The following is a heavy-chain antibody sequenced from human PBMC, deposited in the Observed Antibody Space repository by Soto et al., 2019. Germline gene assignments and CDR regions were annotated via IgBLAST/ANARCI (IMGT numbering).Heavy chain of an antibody. CDR1: GDSFNDYY. D-gene: IGHD5-12*01. Sequence: QVQLVQSGAEVRKPGASGTGSCRSSGDSFNDYYIHWVRQAPGQGLEWMGWINPNSGVTKYAQKFQGWVSMTRDTSIRTVYMQLSRLRSDDTAVYYCARESGGATATLDYYYFYMDVCGTGTTVTVSS. V-gene: IGHV1-2*04. CDR2: INPNSGVT. J-gene: IGHJ6*03. CDR3: ARESGGATATLDYYYFYMDV.